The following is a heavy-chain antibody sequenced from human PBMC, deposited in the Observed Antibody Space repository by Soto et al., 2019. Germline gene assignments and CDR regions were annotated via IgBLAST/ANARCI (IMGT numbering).Heavy chain of an antibody. D-gene: IGHD3-22*01. Sequence: SVKVSCKASGGAFSSYAISWVRQAPGQGLEWMGVIIPIFGTANYAQKFQGRVTITADESTSTAYMELSSLRSEDTAVYYCARAKYYYDRTVVQFHXWGQGTLVTVSX. CDR2: IIPIFGTA. CDR1: GGAFSSYA. CDR3: ARAKYYYDRTVVQFHX. V-gene: IGHV1-69*13. J-gene: IGHJ4*02.